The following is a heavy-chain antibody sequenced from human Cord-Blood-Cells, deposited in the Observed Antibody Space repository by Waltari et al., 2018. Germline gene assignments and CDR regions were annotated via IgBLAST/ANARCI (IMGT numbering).Heavy chain of an antibody. CDR1: GYRFTSYW. D-gene: IGHD6-13*01. V-gene: IGHV5-51*01. CDR3: ARLRGDSSSWHEKRYFDY. CDR2: IYPGDSDT. J-gene: IGHJ4*02. Sequence: EVQLVQSGAEVKKPGESLKISCKGSGYRFTSYWIGWVRQMPGKGLEWMGIIYPGDSDTRYSPSFQGQVTISADKSISTAYLQWSSLKASDTAMYYCARLRGDSSSWHEKRYFDYWGQGTLVTVSS.